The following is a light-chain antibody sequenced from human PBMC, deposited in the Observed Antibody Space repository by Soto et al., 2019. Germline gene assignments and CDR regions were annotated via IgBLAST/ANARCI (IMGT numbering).Light chain of an antibody. V-gene: IGLV2-23*02. J-gene: IGLJ1*01. CDR2: EVT. CDR1: NNDVGYYFL. Sequence: QSVLTQPASVSGSPGQSITISCTGTNNDVGYYFLVSWYQHHPGRAPKLIIYEVTKRPLGISNRFSGLQAEDEAHYYCCSYAGRYTPLYVFGNGTKVTVL. CDR3: CSYAGRYTPLYV.